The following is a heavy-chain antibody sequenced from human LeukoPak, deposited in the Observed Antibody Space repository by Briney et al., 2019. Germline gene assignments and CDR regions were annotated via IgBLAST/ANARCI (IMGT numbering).Heavy chain of an antibody. CDR1: GFTFSSYA. D-gene: IGHD6-13*01. CDR2: ISYDGSNK. V-gene: IGHV3-30-3*01. Sequence: GGSLRLSCAASGFTFSSYAMHWVRQAPGKGLEWVAVISYDGSNKYYADSVKGRFTISRDNSKNTLYLQMNSLRAEDTAVYYCARGLPAAGTGYFALWGRGTLVTVSS. J-gene: IGHJ2*01. CDR3: ARGLPAAGTGYFAL.